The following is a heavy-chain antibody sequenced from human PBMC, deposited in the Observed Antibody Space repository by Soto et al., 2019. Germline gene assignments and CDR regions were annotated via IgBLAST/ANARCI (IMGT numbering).Heavy chain of an antibody. CDR3: AKDREYSSGWYDVDY. CDR1: GFTFSSYA. D-gene: IGHD6-19*01. CDR2: ISGSGGST. J-gene: IGHJ4*02. V-gene: IGHV3-23*01. Sequence: GGSLRLSCAAPGFTFSSYAMSWVRQAPGKGLEWVSAISGSGGSTYYADSVKGRFTISRDNSKNTLYLQMNSLRAEDTAVYYCAKDREYSSGWYDVDYWGQGTLVTVSS.